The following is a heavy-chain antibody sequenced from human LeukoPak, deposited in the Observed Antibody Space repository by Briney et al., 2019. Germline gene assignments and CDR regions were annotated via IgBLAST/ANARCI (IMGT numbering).Heavy chain of an antibody. V-gene: IGHV1-2*02. CDR3: ARELAARPPGFDP. D-gene: IGHD6-6*01. CDR1: GYTFTGYY. CDR2: INPNSGGT. Sequence: ASVKVSCKASGYTFTGYYMHWVRQAPGQGLEWMGWINPNSGGTNYAQKFQGRVTMTRDTSISTAYMELSRLRSDDTAVYYCARELAARPPGFDPWGQGTLVTVSS. J-gene: IGHJ5*02.